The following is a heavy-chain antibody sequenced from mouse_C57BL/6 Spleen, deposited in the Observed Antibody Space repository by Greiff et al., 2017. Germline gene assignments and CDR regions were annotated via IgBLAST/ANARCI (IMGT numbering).Heavy chain of an antibody. J-gene: IGHJ2*01. CDR2: ISYDGSN. V-gene: IGHV3-6*01. D-gene: IGHD1-2*01. Sequence: EVKLQEPGPGLVKPSPSLSLTCSVTGYSITSGYYWNWIRQFPGNKLEWMGYISYDGSNNYNPYLKNRISITRDTSKNQLFLQLDSVTTEDTATYYCARGRGYYGPYYFDYWGQGTTLTDSS. CDR1: GYSITSGYY. CDR3: ARGRGYYGPYYFDY.